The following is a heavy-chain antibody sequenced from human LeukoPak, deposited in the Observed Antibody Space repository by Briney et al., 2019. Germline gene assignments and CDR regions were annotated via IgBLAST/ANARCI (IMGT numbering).Heavy chain of an antibody. D-gene: IGHD3-16*02. CDR2: IYSGGST. J-gene: IGHJ4*02. Sequence: PGGSLRLSCAASLFTVSSNYMSWVRQAPGKGLEWVSVIYSGGSTHYAVSVPGRFTISSHNTMNTMYLQMNSLRAEDTAVYYCARVTATTQYDYVWGSYRQHVFDYWGQGTLVTVSS. CDR1: LFTVSSNY. V-gene: IGHV3-66*01. CDR3: ARVTATTQYDYVWGSYRQHVFDY.